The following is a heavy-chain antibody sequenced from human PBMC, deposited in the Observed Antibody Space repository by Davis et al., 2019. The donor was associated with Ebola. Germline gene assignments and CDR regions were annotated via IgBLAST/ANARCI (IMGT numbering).Heavy chain of an antibody. CDR2: ISGSGGST. CDR1: GFTFSSYA. Sequence: PGGSLRLSCAASGFTFSSYAMSWVRQAPGKGLEWVSAISGSGGSTYYADSVKGRFTISRDNSKNTLYLQMNSLIAEDTAIYYCAKAYGDYYYYYAMDVWGQGTTVTVSS. J-gene: IGHJ6*02. CDR3: AKAYGDYYYYYAMDV. V-gene: IGHV3-23*01. D-gene: IGHD2-21*02.